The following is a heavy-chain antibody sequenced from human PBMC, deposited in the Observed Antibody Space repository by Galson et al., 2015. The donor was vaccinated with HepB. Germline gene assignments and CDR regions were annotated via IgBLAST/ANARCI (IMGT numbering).Heavy chain of an antibody. CDR1: GFNFSYYA. CDR2: ITPSGNNT. CDR3: AKVFPEKTSGWYRQALYYFDS. J-gene: IGHJ4*02. V-gene: IGHV3-23*01. Sequence: SLRLSCAASGFNFSYYAMSWVRQAPGKGLEWVSAITPSGNNTYPADSLKGRFTISRDNSKNTLFLQMNSLRADDTAIYLCAKVFPEKTSGWYRQALYYFDSWGQGTRVTVSS. D-gene: IGHD6-19*01.